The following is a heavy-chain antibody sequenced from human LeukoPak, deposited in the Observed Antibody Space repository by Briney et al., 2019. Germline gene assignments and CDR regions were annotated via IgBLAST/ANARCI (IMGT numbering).Heavy chain of an antibody. D-gene: IGHD4-11*01. CDR3: ARAIVTTKTHYNDAFDI. CDR2: INPSGGST. J-gene: IGHJ3*02. CDR1: GYTFTSYY. Sequence: ASVKVSCKASGYTFTSYYMHWVRQAPGQGLEWMGIINPSGGSTSYAQKFQGRVTITADESTSTAYMELSSLRSEDTAVYYCARAIVTTKTHYNDAFDIWGQGTMVTVSS. V-gene: IGHV1-46*01.